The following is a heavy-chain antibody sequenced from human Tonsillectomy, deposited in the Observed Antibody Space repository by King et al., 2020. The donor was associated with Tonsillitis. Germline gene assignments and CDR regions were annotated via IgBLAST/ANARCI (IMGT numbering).Heavy chain of an antibody. D-gene: IGHD1-26*01. Sequence: VQLVESGGGLVQPGRSLRLSCAASGFTYDAHAMHWVRQAPGKGLEWVSGISWDSRTIDYADSVKGRFTISRDNAKNSLYLQMNSLRPADTAFYYCVKGLSGTFLFDAFDRWGQGTMVTVSS. CDR1: GFTYDAHA. CDR2: ISWDSRTI. V-gene: IGHV3-9*01. J-gene: IGHJ3*01. CDR3: VKGLSGTFLFDAFDR.